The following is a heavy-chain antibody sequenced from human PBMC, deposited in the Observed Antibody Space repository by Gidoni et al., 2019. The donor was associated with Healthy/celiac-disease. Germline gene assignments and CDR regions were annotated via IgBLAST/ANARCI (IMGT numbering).Heavy chain of an antibody. CDR2: ISDDGSNK. CDR1: GFTFSSYA. D-gene: IGHD2-2*01. V-gene: IGHV3-30-3*01. CDR3: ARAIVVVPAAMWGEFNYYYGMDV. J-gene: IGHJ6*02. Sequence: QVQLVESGGGVVQPGRSLRLSCAASGFTFSSYAMHWVRQAPGKGLEWVAVISDDGSNKYYADSVKGRFTISRDNSKNTLYLQMNSLRAEDTAVYYCARAIVVVPAAMWGEFNYYYGMDVWGQGTTVTVSS.